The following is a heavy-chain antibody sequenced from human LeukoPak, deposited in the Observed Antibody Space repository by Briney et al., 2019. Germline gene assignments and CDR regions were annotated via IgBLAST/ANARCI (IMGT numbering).Heavy chain of an antibody. CDR2: INHSGST. CDR1: GGSFSGYY. V-gene: IGHV4-34*01. J-gene: IGHJ4*02. D-gene: IGHD5-24*01. Sequence: PSETLSLTCAVYGGSFSGYYWSWIRQPPGKGLEWIGEINHSGSTNYNPSLKSRVTISVDTSKNQFSLKRSSVTAADTAVYYCARSRRGWLQFDYWGQGTLVTVSS. CDR3: ARSRRGWLQFDY.